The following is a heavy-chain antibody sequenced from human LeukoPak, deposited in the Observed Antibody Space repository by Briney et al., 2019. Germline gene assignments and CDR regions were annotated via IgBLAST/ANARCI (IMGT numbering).Heavy chain of an antibody. CDR3: ARVKGYYDSSGYGVFDY. CDR2: ISYDGSNK. J-gene: IGHJ4*02. V-gene: IGHV3-30*04. Sequence: PGGSLRLSCAASGFTFSSYAMHWVRQAPGKGLEWVAVISYDGSNKYYADSVKGRFTISRDNSKNTLYLQMNSLRAEDTAVYYCARVKGYYDSSGYGVFDYWGQGTLVTASS. D-gene: IGHD3-22*01. CDR1: GFTFSSYA.